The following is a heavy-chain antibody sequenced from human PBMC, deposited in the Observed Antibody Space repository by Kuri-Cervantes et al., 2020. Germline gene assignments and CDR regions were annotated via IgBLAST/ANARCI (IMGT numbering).Heavy chain of an antibody. CDR3: ARGGQQLFAFDI. V-gene: IGHV3-30*14. D-gene: IGHD6-13*01. CDR2: ISYDGSNT. J-gene: IGHJ3*02. CDR1: GFTVSSNY. Sequence: GESLKISCAASGFTVSSNYMSWVRQAPGKGLEWVAVISYDGSNTYYADSVKGRFTISRDNSKNTLYLQMNSLRAEDTAVYYCARGGQQLFAFDIWGQGTMVTVSS.